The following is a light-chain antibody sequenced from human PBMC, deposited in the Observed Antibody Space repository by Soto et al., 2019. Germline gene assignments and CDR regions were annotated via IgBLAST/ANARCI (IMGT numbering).Light chain of an antibody. CDR2: DAS. CDR3: QQRSNWPLT. CDR1: QSVRSNY. J-gene: IGKJ4*01. V-gene: IGKV3-11*01. Sequence: EIVLTQSPGTLPLSPGERATLSCRASQSVRSNYLAWYQQKPGQAPRLLIYDASNRATGIPARFSGSGSGTDFTLTISSLEPEDFAVYYCQQRSNWPLTFGGGTKVDI.